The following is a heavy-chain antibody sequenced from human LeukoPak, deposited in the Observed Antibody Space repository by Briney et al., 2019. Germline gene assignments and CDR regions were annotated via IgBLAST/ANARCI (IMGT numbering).Heavy chain of an antibody. CDR3: ARGQTNHNYDILTPTPYYFDY. V-gene: IGHV4-30-2*01. D-gene: IGHD3-9*01. CDR1: GGSISSGGYS. Sequence: PSQTLSLTCAVSGGSISSGGYSWSWIRQPPGKGLEWIGYIYHSGSTYYNPSLKSRVTISVDRSKNQFSLKLSSVTAADTAVYYCARGQTNHNYDILTPTPYYFDYWGQGTLVTVSS. J-gene: IGHJ4*02. CDR2: IYHSGST.